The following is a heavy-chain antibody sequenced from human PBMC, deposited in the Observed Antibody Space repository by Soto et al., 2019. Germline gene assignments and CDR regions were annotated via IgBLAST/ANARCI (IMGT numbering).Heavy chain of an antibody. CDR1: GYTFTSYG. D-gene: IGHD4-4*01. J-gene: IGHJ6*02. Sequence: ASVKVSCKASGYTFTSYGISWARQAPGQGLEWMGWISAYNGNTNYAQKLQGRVTMTTDTSTSTAYMELRSLRSDDTAVYYCASNRNYGGDYYYYYGMDVWGQGTTVTVSS. V-gene: IGHV1-18*01. CDR2: ISAYNGNT. CDR3: ASNRNYGGDYYYYYGMDV.